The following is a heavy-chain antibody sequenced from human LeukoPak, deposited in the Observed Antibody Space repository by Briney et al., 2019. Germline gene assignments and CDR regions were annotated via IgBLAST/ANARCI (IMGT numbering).Heavy chain of an antibody. CDR3: ASQNWMTD. V-gene: IGHV3-48*01. D-gene: IGHD1-1*01. CDR1: GFTFSTYW. CDR2: ISSSISSI. Sequence: GGSLRLSCAASGFTFSTYWMHWVRQAPGKGLEWVSCISSSISSINYADSVKGRFTISRDNAKNSLYLQMNSLRAEDTAVYYCASQNWMTDWGQGTLVTVSS. J-gene: IGHJ4*02.